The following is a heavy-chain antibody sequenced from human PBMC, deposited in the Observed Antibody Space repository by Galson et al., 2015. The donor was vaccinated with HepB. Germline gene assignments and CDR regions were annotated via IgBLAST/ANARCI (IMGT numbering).Heavy chain of an antibody. J-gene: IGHJ4*02. CDR2: IYYSGST. V-gene: IGHV4-59*01. Sequence: ETLSLTCTVSGGSISSYYWSWIRQPPGKGLEWIGYIYYSGSTNYNPSLKSRVTISGDTSKNQFSLKLSSVTAADTAVYYCARDRYSSSNQYFDYWGQGTLVTVSS. D-gene: IGHD6-6*01. CDR1: GGSISSYY. CDR3: ARDRYSSSNQYFDY.